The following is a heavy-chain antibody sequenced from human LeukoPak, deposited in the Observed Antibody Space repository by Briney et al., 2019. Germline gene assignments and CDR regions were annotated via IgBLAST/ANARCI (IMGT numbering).Heavy chain of an antibody. D-gene: IGHD2-2*01. CDR1: GFTFSSYW. V-gene: IGHV3-74*01. J-gene: IGHJ4*02. Sequence: PGGSLRLSCAASGFTFSSYWIHWVRQAPGTGLVWVSRINGDGSDTSYADSVKGRFTISRDNAKDTVYLQMDSLRAEDTAVYYCARGYCTSSNCLSRFADYWGQGTLVTVST. CDR3: ARGYCTSSNCLSRFADY. CDR2: INGDGSDT.